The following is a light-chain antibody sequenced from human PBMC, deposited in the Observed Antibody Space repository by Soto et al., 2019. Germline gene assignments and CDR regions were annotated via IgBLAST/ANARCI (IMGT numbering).Light chain of an antibody. CDR2: EGI. Sequence: QSVLTQPASVSGSPGRSITISCTGTSSTVGGFNVVSWYQQHPGKAPKVIIYEGIKRPSGVSNRFSGSNSGSTASLTISGLQAEDEADCYCCSYVGATTYVFGTGTKVTVL. V-gene: IGLV2-23*01. CDR1: SSTVGGFNV. J-gene: IGLJ1*01. CDR3: CSYVGATTYV.